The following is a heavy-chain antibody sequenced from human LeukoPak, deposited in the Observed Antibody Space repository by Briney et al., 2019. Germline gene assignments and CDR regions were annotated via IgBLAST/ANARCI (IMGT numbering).Heavy chain of an antibody. V-gene: IGHV3-74*01. CDR3: TRSPYSSSWTFEY. CDR2: VNSDGSRT. D-gene: IGHD6-13*01. Sequence: GGSLRLSCAASGFTFSGYWIHWVRQAPVKGLEWVSRVNSDGSRTDYADSVKGRFTISRDNAKNTPFLHMHSLRPEDTAVYYCTRSPYSSSWTFEYWGQGTLVSVPS. CDR1: GFTFSGYW. J-gene: IGHJ4*02.